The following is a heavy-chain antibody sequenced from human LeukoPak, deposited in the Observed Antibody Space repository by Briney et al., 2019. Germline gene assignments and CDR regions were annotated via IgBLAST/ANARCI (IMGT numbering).Heavy chain of an antibody. CDR3: ASLPTVYSSGYLAL. Sequence: SETLSLTCTVSGGSVSDYYWSWIRQSPGKGLEWVGYIYYSGSTYYNPSLRSRVTILAHTSKNQFSLRLSSGTAADKAVYYCASLPTVYSSGYLALWGQGTLVTVSS. J-gene: IGHJ4*02. CDR2: IYYSGST. V-gene: IGHV4-59*02. D-gene: IGHD3-22*01. CDR1: GGSVSDYY.